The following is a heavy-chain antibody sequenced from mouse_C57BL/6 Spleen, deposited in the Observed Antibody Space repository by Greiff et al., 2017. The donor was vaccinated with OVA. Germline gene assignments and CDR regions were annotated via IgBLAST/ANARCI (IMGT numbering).Heavy chain of an antibody. V-gene: IGHV1-53*01. Sequence: VQLQQSGTELVKPGASVKLSCKASGYTFTSYWMHWVKQRPGQGLEWIGNINPSNGDTNYNEKFKSKATLTVDKSSSTAYMQLSSLTSEDSAVYYCAVPKTAQAYYYAMDYWGQGTSVTVSS. CDR2: INPSNGDT. J-gene: IGHJ4*01. D-gene: IGHD3-2*02. CDR1: GYTFTSYW. CDR3: AVPKTAQAYYYAMDY.